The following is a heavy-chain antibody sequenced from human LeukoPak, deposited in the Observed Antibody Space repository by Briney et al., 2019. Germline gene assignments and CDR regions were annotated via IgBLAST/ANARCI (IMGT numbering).Heavy chain of an antibody. CDR3: ARGHPILTGNDAFDI. V-gene: IGHV3-21*01. Sequence: GGSLRLSCAASGFTFSDYNMNWVRQAPGKGLEWVSSISRSSYYIYYTDSVKGRFTISRDNAKNSLYLQMNSLRAEDTAVYYCARGHPILTGNDAFDIWGQGTMVTVSS. CDR1: GFTFSDYN. J-gene: IGHJ3*02. D-gene: IGHD3-9*01. CDR2: ISRSSYYI.